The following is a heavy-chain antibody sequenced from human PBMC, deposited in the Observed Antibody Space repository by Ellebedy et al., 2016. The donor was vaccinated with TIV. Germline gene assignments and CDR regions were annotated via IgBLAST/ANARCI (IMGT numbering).Heavy chain of an antibody. Sequence: MPSETLSLTCTVSGVSVNSANYYRTWIRRPPGKGLEWIGYFYSSGSTDYKPSLKSRVAISVDTSKNQFSLKLSSVTAADTAVYFCSGAYGRATPKYWGQGTLVTVSS. J-gene: IGHJ4*02. V-gene: IGHV4-61*01. CDR2: FYSSGST. D-gene: IGHD3-10*01. CDR1: GVSVNSANYY. CDR3: SGAYGRATPKY.